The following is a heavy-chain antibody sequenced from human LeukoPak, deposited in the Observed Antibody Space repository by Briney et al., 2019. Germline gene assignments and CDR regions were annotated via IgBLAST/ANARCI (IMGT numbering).Heavy chain of an antibody. V-gene: IGHV1-8*01. J-gene: IGHJ5*02. CDR3: ARATDHDFWSGYYPQAYNWFDP. CDR1: GYTFTSYD. D-gene: IGHD3-3*01. Sequence: ASVKVSCKASGYTFTSYDINWVRQATGQGLEWMGWMNPNSGNTGYAQKFQGRVTMTRNTSISTAYMELSSLRSEDTAVYYCARATDHDFWSGYYPQAYNWFDPWGQGTLVTVSS. CDR2: MNPNSGNT.